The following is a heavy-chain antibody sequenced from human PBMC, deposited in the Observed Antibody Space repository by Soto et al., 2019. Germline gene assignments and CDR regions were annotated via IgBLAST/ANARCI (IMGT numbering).Heavy chain of an antibody. CDR2: ISSSSSYI. CDR1: GFTFSSYS. V-gene: IGHV3-21*01. CDR3: ASRTTKQYGMDV. Sequence: EVQLVESGGGLVKPGGSLTLSCAASGFTFSSYSMNWVRQAPGKGLEWVSSISSSSSYIYYADSVKGRFTISRDNAKNSLYLQMNSLRAEDTAVYYCASRTTKQYGMDVWSQGTTLTVSS. J-gene: IGHJ6*02. D-gene: IGHD1-1*01.